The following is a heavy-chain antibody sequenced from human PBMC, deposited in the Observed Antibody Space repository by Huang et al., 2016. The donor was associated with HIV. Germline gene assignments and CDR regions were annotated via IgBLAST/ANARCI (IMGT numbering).Heavy chain of an antibody. CDR3: ARVGYSSGWSYDY. Sequence: QVQLQQWGAGLLKPSETLSLTCAVYDESFSGYYWNWIRQPPGKGLEWIGEINHRGSTNYNPSLKGRGTISIDTSKTQFSLRRGSVTAADTAVYYCARVGYSSGWSYDYWGQGTLVTVSS. CDR1: DESFSGYY. D-gene: IGHD6-19*01. V-gene: IGHV4-34*01. J-gene: IGHJ4*02. CDR2: INHRGST.